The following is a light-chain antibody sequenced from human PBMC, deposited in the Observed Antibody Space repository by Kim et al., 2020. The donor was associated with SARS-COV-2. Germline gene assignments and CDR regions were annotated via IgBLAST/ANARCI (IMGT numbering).Light chain of an antibody. V-gene: IGKV3-15*01. J-gene: IGKJ2*01. CDR1: QSVSSY. CDR3: QQYNNWPPMYT. Sequence: EILMTQSQVTLSASPGERVTLSCWASQSVSSYVAWYQQKPGQAPRLLIYGAITRATGIPARFSGSGSGTDFTLTISSLQSEDSAVYYCQQYNNWPPMYTFGQGTKLEI. CDR2: GAI.